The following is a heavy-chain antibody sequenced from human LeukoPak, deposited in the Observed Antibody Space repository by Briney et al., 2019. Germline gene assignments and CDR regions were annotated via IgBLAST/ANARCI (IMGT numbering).Heavy chain of an antibody. D-gene: IGHD6-13*01. CDR3: AKRLHSSTAYGVDY. CDR1: GFTFSNYA. Sequence: QSGGSLRLSCIASGFTFSNYAMTWVRQAPGKGLEWVSSISGSGGTTYYADSVKGRFTISRDNSKNTLYLQRSSLRVEDTAVYYCAKRLHSSTAYGVDYWGQGTLVTVSS. CDR2: ISGSGGTT. J-gene: IGHJ4*02. V-gene: IGHV3-23*01.